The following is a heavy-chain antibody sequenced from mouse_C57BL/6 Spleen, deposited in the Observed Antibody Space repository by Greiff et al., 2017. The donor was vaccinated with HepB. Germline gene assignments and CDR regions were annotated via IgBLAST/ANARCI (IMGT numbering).Heavy chain of an antibody. CDR1: GYTFTDYE. J-gene: IGHJ4*01. Sequence: QVQLKESGAELVRPGASVTLSCKASGYTFTDYEMHWVKQTPVHGLEWIGAIDPETGGTAYNQKFKGKAILTADKSSSTAYMELRSLTSEDSAVYYCTSYCSSYDYYAMDYWGQGTSVTVSS. CDR2: IDPETGGT. V-gene: IGHV1-15*01. CDR3: TSYCSSYDYYAMDY. D-gene: IGHD1-1*01.